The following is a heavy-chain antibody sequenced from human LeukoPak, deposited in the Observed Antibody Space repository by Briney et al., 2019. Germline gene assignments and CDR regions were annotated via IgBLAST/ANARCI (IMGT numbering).Heavy chain of an antibody. J-gene: IGHJ4*02. D-gene: IGHD4-17*01. CDR1: VFTFSSYS. CDR2: ISSSSSYI. CDR3: ARETADYGDYFFDY. Sequence: GGSLRLSCAASVFTFSSYSMNWVRQAPGKGLEWVASISSSSSYIYYEDSVKGRFTISRDNAKNSLYLQMNSLRAEDTAVYYCARETADYGDYFFDYWGQGTLVTVSS. V-gene: IGHV3-21*01.